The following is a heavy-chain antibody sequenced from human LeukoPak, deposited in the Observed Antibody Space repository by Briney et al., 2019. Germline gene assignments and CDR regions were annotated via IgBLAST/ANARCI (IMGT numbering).Heavy chain of an antibody. CDR2: ISFDASNK. CDR3: ARSGPGLDNWFDP. J-gene: IGHJ5*02. Sequence: GGSLRLSCVASGLTFIIYGMYWVRQAPGKGMEWVAVISFDASNKNYADSVKGRFTISRGNAKKSLYPQMHSLRAEDTAVYFCARSGPGLDNWFDPWGQGTLVTVSS. D-gene: IGHD2-21*01. CDR1: GLTFIIYG. V-gene: IGHV3-30*03.